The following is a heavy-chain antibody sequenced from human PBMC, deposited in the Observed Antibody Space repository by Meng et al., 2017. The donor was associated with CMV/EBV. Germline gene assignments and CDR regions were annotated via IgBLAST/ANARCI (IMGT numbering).Heavy chain of an antibody. V-gene: IGHV3-7*01. CDR2: IKQDGSEK. J-gene: IGHJ6*02. CDR3: ARLIGDYDFWSGYSLYYYYGMDV. D-gene: IGHD3-3*01. CDR1: GFTFSSYW. Sequence: GESLKISCAASGFTFSSYWMSRVRQAPGKGLEWVANIKQDGSEKYYVDSVKGRFTISRDNAKNSLYLQMNSLRAEDTAVYYCARLIGDYDFWSGYSLYYYYGMDVWGQGTTVTVSS.